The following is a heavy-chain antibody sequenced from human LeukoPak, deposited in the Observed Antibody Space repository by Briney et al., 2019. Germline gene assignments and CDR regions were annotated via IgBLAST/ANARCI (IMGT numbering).Heavy chain of an antibody. CDR1: GGSFSGYY. Sequence: PSETLSLTCAVYGGSFSGYYWSWIRQPPGKGLEWIGEINHSGSTNYNPSLKSRVTISVDTSKNQFSLKLSSVTAADTAVYYCARGHASHSYGFRYWGQGTLVTVSS. D-gene: IGHD5-18*01. CDR2: INHSGST. J-gene: IGHJ4*02. CDR3: ARGHASHSYGFRY. V-gene: IGHV4-34*01.